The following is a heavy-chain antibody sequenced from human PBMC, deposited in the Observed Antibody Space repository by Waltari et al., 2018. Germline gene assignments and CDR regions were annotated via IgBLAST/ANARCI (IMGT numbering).Heavy chain of an antibody. J-gene: IGHJ6*02. CDR2: VYSDDNT. V-gene: IGHV3-53*01. D-gene: IGHD3-10*01. CDR3: AKGLTSLHSRSGYYGPQFYFYGMDV. Sequence: GLECVSGVYSDDNTYYADSVKGRFTISRDDSRNTVYLQMNSLRAEDTAIYYCAKGLTSLHSRSGYYGPQFYFYGMDVWGQGTTVTVSS.